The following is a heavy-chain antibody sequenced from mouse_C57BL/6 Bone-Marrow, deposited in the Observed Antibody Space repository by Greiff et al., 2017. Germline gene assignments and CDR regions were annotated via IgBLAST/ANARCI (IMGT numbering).Heavy chain of an antibody. Sequence: VQLKESGPGLVKPSQSLSLTCSVTGYSITSGYYWNWIRQFPGNKLEWMGYISYDGSNNYNPSLKNRITITRDTSKNPFFLKLNSLTTEDTATYYCAREGITTVVAMDYAMDDWGQGTSVTVSS. CDR3: AREGITTVVAMDYAMDD. V-gene: IGHV3-6*01. D-gene: IGHD1-1*01. CDR2: ISYDGSN. CDR1: GYSITSGYY. J-gene: IGHJ4*01.